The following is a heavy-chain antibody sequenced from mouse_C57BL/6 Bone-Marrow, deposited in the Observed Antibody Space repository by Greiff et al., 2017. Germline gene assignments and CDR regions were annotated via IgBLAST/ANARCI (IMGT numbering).Heavy chain of an antibody. CDR2: INPNNGGT. CDR3: ASYYYGSSPGFAY. V-gene: IGHV1-18*01. J-gene: IGHJ3*01. CDR1: GYTFTDYN. D-gene: IGHD1-1*01. Sequence: EVQLQQSGPELVKPGASVKIPCKASGYTFTDYNMDWVKQSHGKSLEWIGDINPNNGGTIYNQKFKGKATLTVDKSSSTAYMELRSLTSEDTAVYYCASYYYGSSPGFAYWGQGTLVTVSA.